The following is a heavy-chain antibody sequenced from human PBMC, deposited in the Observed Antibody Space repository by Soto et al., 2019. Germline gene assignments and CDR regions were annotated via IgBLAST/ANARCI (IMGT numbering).Heavy chain of an antibody. CDR2: MNANSGNT. J-gene: IGHJ5*02. V-gene: IGHV1-8*01. D-gene: IGHD6-19*01. CDR1: GYTFTSFD. Sequence: ASVKVSCKASGYTFTSFDINWVRQASGQGLEWMGWMNANSGNTNYAQKIRGRVTMTTNTSTSTAYMELRSLRSDDTAVYYCAREAGYSSGWFTNWFDPWGQGTLVTVSS. CDR3: AREAGYSSGWFTNWFDP.